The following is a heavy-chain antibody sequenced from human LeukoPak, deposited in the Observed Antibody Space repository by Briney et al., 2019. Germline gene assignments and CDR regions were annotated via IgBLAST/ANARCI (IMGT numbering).Heavy chain of an antibody. CDR1: GYTFSNYG. D-gene: IGHD3-22*01. CDR2: ISAYNGNT. CDR3: ARDQYYFDSSDYYFFDY. V-gene: IGHV1-18*01. J-gene: IGHJ4*02. Sequence: GASVKVSCKASGYTFSNYGISWVRQAPGQGLEWMGWISAYNGNTYYAQKFQGRVTMTTDTPTNTAYMELRSLRSDDAAVYYCARDQYYFDSSDYYFFDYWGQGALVTVSS.